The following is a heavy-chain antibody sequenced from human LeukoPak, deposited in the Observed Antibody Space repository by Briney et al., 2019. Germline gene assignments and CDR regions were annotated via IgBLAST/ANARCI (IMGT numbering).Heavy chain of an antibody. CDR3: ARESTPMIVFDY. V-gene: IGHV1-69*05. D-gene: IGHD3-22*01. J-gene: IGHJ4*02. CDR2: IIPIFGTA. CDR1: GGTFSSYA. Sequence: ASVKVSCEASGGTFSSYAISWVRQAPGQGLEWMGRIIPIFGTANYAQKFQGRVTITTDESTSTAYMELSSLRSEDTAVYYCARESTPMIVFDYWGQGTLVTVSS.